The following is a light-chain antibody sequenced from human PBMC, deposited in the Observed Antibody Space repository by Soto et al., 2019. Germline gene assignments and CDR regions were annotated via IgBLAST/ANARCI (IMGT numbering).Light chain of an antibody. Sequence: QSVLTQPPSVSGAPGQRVTISCTGSSSNFGAGNDVQWYQQPPGTAPKLLIFGNNNRPSGVPDRFSGSKSGTSASLAISGLQAEDEADYYCQSYDSSLRGYVFGTGTKLTVL. CDR2: GNN. CDR1: SSNFGAGND. J-gene: IGLJ1*01. V-gene: IGLV1-40*01. CDR3: QSYDSSLRGYV.